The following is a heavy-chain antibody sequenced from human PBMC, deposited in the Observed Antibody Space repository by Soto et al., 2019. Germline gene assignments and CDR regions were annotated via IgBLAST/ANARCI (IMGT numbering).Heavy chain of an antibody. CDR1: GGSISSYY. D-gene: IGHD3-22*01. J-gene: IGHJ5*02. CDR2: IYYSGST. V-gene: IGHV4-59*01. Sequence: SSETLSLTXTVSGGSISSYYWSWIRQPPGKGLEWIGYIYYSGSTNYNPSLKSRVTISVDTSKNQFSLKLSSVTAADTAVYYCARGRYYYDTKGWFDPWGQGTLVTVSS. CDR3: ARGRYYYDTKGWFDP.